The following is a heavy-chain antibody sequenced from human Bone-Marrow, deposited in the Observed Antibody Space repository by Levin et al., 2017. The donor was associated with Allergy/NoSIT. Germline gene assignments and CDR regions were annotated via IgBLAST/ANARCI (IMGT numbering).Heavy chain of an antibody. J-gene: IGHJ4*02. CDR3: VRGRGASSWYPTFDS. D-gene: IGHD6-13*01. CDR2: MSPSRDPSRGNT. CDR1: GYTFTSYD. V-gene: IGHV1-8*01. Sequence: ASVKVSCKASGYTFTSYDINWVRQATGQGLEWMAWMSPSRDPSRGNTGSAQKFQGRVTLSSNTSISTSYMELSRLTSEDTAVYFCVRGRGASSWYPTFDSWGQGTLVTVSS.